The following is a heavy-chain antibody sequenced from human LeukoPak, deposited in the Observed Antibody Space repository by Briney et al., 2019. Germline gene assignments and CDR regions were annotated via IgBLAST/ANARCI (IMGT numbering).Heavy chain of an antibody. Sequence: SETLSLXCTASGGSISSYYWSWIRQPPGKGLEWFGTIYYSGRTYYSPSLKSRVTMSVDPSNNQFSLNLRSVTAADTALYYCARRRYYDGSGYLEWGQGTLLSVSS. CDR1: GGSISSYY. CDR2: IYYSGRT. CDR3: ARRRYYDGSGYLE. V-gene: IGHV4-59*04. D-gene: IGHD3-22*01. J-gene: IGHJ1*01.